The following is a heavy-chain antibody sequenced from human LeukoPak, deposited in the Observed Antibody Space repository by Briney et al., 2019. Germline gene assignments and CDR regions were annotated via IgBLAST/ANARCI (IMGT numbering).Heavy chain of an antibody. J-gene: IGHJ6*03. D-gene: IGHD1-26*01. V-gene: IGHV7-4-1*02. Sequence: ASVKVSCKASGYPFTNYAMNCVRQAPGQGLEWMGWINTNTGTPTYAQGFTGRFVFSLDTSVSTAYLQISSLKAADTAVYYCARVGTTRSAYYYMDVWGKGTTVTVSS. CDR1: GYPFTNYA. CDR3: ARVGTTRSAYYYMDV. CDR2: INTNTGTP.